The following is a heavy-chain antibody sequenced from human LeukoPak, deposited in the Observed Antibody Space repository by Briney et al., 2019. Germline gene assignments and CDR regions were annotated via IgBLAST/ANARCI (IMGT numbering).Heavy chain of an antibody. V-gene: IGHV3-30*02. J-gene: IGHJ5*02. CDR3: AKDPGSAYYDFWSGYSNWFDP. CDR2: IRYDGSNK. D-gene: IGHD3-3*01. CDR1: GFTFSSYG. Sequence: GGSLRLSCAASGFTFSSYGMHWVRQAPGKGLEWVAFIRYDGSNKYYADSVKGRFTISRDNSKNTLYLQMNSLRAEDTAVYYCAKDPGSAYYDFWSGYSNWFDPWGQGTLVTVSS.